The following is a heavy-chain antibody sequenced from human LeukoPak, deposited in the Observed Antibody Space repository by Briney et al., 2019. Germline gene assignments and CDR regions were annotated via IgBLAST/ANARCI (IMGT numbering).Heavy chain of an antibody. D-gene: IGHD4/OR15-4a*01. CDR2: IGTYNGNT. CDR1: GYTFTSHG. CDR3: ARRAGAYSHPYDY. J-gene: IGHJ4*02. V-gene: IGHV1-18*01. Sequence: ASVKVSCKASGYTFTSHGISWVRQAPGQGLEWMGWIGTYNGNTNYQQKLQGRVTMTTDTSTSTAYMELRSLRSDDTAVYYCARRAGAYSHPYDYWGQGTLVTVSS.